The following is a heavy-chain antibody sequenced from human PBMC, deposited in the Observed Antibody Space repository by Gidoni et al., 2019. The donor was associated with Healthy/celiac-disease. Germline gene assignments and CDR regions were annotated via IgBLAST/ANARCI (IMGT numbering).Heavy chain of an antibody. CDR3: AVGLQGFDP. CDR1: GGSSSSGSYY. Sequence: QVQLQESGPGLVKPSQTLSLSCTVSGGSSSSGSYYWSWLRQPSGKGLEWIGRIYTSGSTNYNPSLKSRVTISVDSSKNQFSLKLSSVTAADTAVYYCAVGLQGFDPCGQGTLVTVSS. CDR2: IYTSGST. J-gene: IGHJ5*02. D-gene: IGHD3-10*01. V-gene: IGHV4-61*02.